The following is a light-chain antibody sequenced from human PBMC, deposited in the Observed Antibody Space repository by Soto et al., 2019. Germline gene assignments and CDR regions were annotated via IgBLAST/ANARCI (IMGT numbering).Light chain of an antibody. CDR1: RSISTY. CDR2: WAS. V-gene: IGKV4-1*01. CDR3: QQYYSTPPS. J-gene: IGKJ3*01. Sequence: VLTQSPATLSLSPGEIATLSCRASRSISTYLAWYQQKPGQPPKLLIYWASTRESGVPDRFSGSGSGTDFTLTISSLQAEDVAVYYCQQYYSTPPSFGPGT.